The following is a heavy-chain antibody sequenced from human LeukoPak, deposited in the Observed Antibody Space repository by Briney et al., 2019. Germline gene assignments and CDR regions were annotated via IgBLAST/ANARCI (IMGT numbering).Heavy chain of an antibody. CDR2: INPNSGGT. D-gene: IGHD2-2*01. CDR3: ARDPIKYLLLLLSFDI. Sequence: ASVKVSCKASGYTFTGYYIHWVRQAPGQGLEWMGRINPNSGGTDFAQKFQGRVTMTRDTSISTAYMELNRLTSDGTAIYYCARDPIKYLLLLLSFDIWGQGTLVTVSS. CDR1: GYTFTGYY. J-gene: IGHJ3*02. V-gene: IGHV1-2*06.